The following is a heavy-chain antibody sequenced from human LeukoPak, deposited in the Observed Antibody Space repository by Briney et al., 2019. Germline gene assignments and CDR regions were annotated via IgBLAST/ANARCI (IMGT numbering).Heavy chain of an antibody. Sequence: PGGSLRLSCAASEFTFTNYAMSWARQAPGEGLEWVSAISSSGAVTNYANSVRGRFTISRDNSKNTVYLQMNSLTAEDTAIYYCAGNRHDSARLPFDPWGQGTLVTVSS. CDR2: ISSSGAVT. D-gene: IGHD3-22*01. V-gene: IGHV3-23*01. CDR1: EFTFTNYA. CDR3: AGNRHDSARLPFDP. J-gene: IGHJ5*02.